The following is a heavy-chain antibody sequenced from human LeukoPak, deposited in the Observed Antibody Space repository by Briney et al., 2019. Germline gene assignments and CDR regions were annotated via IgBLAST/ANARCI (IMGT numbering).Heavy chain of an antibody. D-gene: IGHD5-24*01. CDR3: AKEAEDRRDGYRYPFDY. CDR1: GFTFSSYS. CDR2: ISYDGSNK. Sequence: PGGSLRLSCAASGFTFSSYSMNWVRQAPGKGLEWVAVISYDGSNKYYADSVKGRFTISRDNSKNTLYLQMNSLRAEDTAVYYCAKEAEDRRDGYRYPFDYWGQGTLVTVSS. V-gene: IGHV3-30*18. J-gene: IGHJ4*02.